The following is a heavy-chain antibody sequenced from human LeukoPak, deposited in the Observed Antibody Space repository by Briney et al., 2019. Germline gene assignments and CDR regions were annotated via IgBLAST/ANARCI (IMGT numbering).Heavy chain of an antibody. CDR3: ATDLGGSYLVPFYGMDV. J-gene: IGHJ6*02. D-gene: IGHD1-26*01. CDR2: FDPEDGET. V-gene: IGHV1-24*01. Sequence: GASVKVSCKVSGYTLTELSMHWVRQAPGKGLEWMGGFDPEDGETIYAQKFQGRATMTEDTSTDTAYMELSSLRSEDTAVYYCATDLGGSYLVPFYGMDVWGQGTTVTVSS. CDR1: GYTLTELS.